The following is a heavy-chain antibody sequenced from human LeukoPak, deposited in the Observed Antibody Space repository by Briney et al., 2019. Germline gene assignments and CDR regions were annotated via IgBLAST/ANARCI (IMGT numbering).Heavy chain of an antibody. J-gene: IGHJ4*02. D-gene: IGHD6-19*01. Sequence: PGGSLRLSCAASGFTFSSYSMNWVRQAPGKGLEWVSSISSSSSYIYYADSVKGRFTISRDNAKNSLCLQMNSLRAEDTAVYYCARDFRLYSSVGSYDYWGQGTLVTVSS. CDR1: GFTFSSYS. V-gene: IGHV3-21*01. CDR2: ISSSSSYI. CDR3: ARDFRLYSSVGSYDY.